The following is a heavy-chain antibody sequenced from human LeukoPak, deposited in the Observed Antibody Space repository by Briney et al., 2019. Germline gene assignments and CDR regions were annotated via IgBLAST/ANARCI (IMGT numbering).Heavy chain of an antibody. J-gene: IGHJ6*03. D-gene: IGHD6-13*01. CDR3: ARAVKQQLLHYYYYMDV. V-gene: IGHV4-59*12. Sequence: SETLSLTCTVSGGSISNYYWSWIRQPPGKGLEWIGYIYYSGSTKYNPSLKSRVTISVDTSKNQFSLQLNSVTPEDTAVYYCARAVKQQLLHYYYYMDVWGKGTTVTVSS. CDR2: IYYSGST. CDR1: GGSISNYY.